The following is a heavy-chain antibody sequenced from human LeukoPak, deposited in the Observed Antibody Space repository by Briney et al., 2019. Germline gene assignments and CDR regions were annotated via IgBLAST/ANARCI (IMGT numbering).Heavy chain of an antibody. CDR3: ARDREGYYYDSSGYFVFDY. Sequence: GGSLRLSCAASGFTFSSYEMNWVRQAPGKGLEWVPYISSSGSTIYYADSVKGRFTISRDNAENSLYLQMNSLRAEDTAVYYCARDREGYYYDSSGYFVFDYWGQGTLVTVSS. D-gene: IGHD3-22*01. CDR2: ISSSGSTI. CDR1: GFTFSSYE. J-gene: IGHJ4*02. V-gene: IGHV3-48*03.